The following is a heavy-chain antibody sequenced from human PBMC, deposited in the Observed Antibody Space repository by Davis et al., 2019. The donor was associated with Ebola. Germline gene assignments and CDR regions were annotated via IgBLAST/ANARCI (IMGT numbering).Heavy chain of an antibody. D-gene: IGHD1-20*01. V-gene: IGHV3-73*01. CDR1: GFTFRGFS. Sequence: ESPKIPLAPPGFTFRGFSMSRVPQASGKGMEWVGHIRSKANTYATAYAASVKGRFTISRDDSKNTAYLQLNSLKTEDTAVYYCTSGNNWNDDYWGQGSLVAVSS. J-gene: IGHJ4*02. CDR2: IRSKANTYAT. CDR3: TSGNNWNDDY.